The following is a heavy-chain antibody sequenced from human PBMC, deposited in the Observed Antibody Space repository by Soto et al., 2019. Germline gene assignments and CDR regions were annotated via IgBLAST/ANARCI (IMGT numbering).Heavy chain of an antibody. V-gene: IGHV3-11*01. CDR2: ISSGASTI. Sequence: QEQLVESGGGLVKPGGSLRLSCAASGFIFNDYYMSWIRQAPGKGLEWVAYISSGASTISYADSVKGRFTISRDNTKNLLYLQMNSLRAEDTAVHYCARDLKAVVNHIHYNHYGLDVWGQGTTVTVSS. D-gene: IGHD3-22*01. CDR1: GFIFNDYY. J-gene: IGHJ6*02. CDR3: ARDLKAVVNHIHYNHYGLDV.